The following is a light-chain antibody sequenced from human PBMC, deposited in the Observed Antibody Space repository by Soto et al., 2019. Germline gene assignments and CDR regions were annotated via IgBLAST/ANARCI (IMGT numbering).Light chain of an antibody. V-gene: IGKV1-27*01. CDR3: QNYFTAPLT. J-gene: IGKJ4*01. Sequence: DIQMTQSPSSLSASVEDRVIITCRASQDITNYLAWYQQRSGKAPKLLIYAASTLQPGVPSRFSGSGSGTNFTLTISSLQPEDVATYYYQNYFTAPLTFGGGTKVEIK. CDR2: AAS. CDR1: QDITNY.